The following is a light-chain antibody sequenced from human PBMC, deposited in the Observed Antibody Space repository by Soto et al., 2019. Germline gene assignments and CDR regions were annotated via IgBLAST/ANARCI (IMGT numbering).Light chain of an antibody. CDR2: VAS. Sequence: DIQMTQSPSSLSASVGDRVTITCRASQGISNYLAWYQQQPGKVPKLLIYVASTLQSGVPSRFSGSGSGTDFTVTISSLQPEDVATYYWQKYNSAPWTFGQGTKVEIE. CDR3: QKYNSAPWT. V-gene: IGKV1-27*01. CDR1: QGISNY. J-gene: IGKJ1*01.